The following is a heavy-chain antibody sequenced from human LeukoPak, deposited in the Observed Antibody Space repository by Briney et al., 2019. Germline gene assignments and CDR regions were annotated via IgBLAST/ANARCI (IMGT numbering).Heavy chain of an antibody. V-gene: IGHV3-11*06. D-gene: IGHD4-17*01. J-gene: IGHJ5*02. Sequence: GVSLRLSCAASGFTFSDYYMIWMRRAPAKGREGVSDISSSSSYTNYADSVKGRFTIYRDNAKNSLYLQMNSLRAEDTAVYYCASSDYGDYNWFDPWGQGTLVTVSS. CDR3: ASSDYGDYNWFDP. CDR2: ISSSSSYT. CDR1: GFTFSDYY.